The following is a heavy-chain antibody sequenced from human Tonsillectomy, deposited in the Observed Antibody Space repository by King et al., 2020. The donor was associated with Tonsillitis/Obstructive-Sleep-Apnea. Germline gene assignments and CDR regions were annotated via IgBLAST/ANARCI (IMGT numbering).Heavy chain of an antibody. Sequence: QLVQSGGGLVKPGGSLRLSCAASGFTFSNYSMNWVRQAPGKGLEWVSSISSSSSYIYYADSVKGRFTISRDNAKNSLYLQMNSLRAEDTAVYYCARRERGTTVTTAAMDVWGKGTTVTVSS. D-gene: IGHD4-17*01. CDR3: ARRERGTTVTTAAMDV. V-gene: IGHV3-21*01. CDR1: GFTFSNYS. J-gene: IGHJ6*03. CDR2: ISSSSSYI.